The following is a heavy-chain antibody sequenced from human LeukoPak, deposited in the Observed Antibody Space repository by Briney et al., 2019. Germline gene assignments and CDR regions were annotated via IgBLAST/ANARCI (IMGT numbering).Heavy chain of an antibody. D-gene: IGHD3-10*01. CDR2: INSDGSST. J-gene: IGHJ4*02. CDR3: GLSMVRALSPDY. CDR1: GFTFSNYW. Sequence: PGGSLRLSCAGSGFTFSNYWMHWVRQAPGKGLVWVSGINSDGSSTKYADSVKGRFTISRDNAKNTLYLQMDSLRDEDTAVYYCGLSMVRALSPDYWGQGTLVTVSS. V-gene: IGHV3-74*03.